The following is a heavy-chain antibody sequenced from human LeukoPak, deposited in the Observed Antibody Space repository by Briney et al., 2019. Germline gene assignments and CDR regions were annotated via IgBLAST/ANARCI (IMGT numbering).Heavy chain of an antibody. V-gene: IGHV1-8*01. CDR2: MNPNSGNT. CDR1: GYTFTSYG. CDR3: ARGPTTDSRFDP. Sequence: ASVKVSCKASGYTFTSYGINWVRQATGQGLEWMGWMNPNSGNTGYAQKFQGRVTMTRNTSISTAYMELSSLRSEDTAVYYCARGPTTDSRFDPWGQGTLVTVSS. J-gene: IGHJ5*02. D-gene: IGHD3-22*01.